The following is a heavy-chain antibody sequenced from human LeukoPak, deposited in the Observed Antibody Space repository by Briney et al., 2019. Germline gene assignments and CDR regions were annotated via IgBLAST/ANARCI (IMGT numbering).Heavy chain of an antibody. J-gene: IGHJ6*02. V-gene: IGHV1-69*04. Sequence: SVKVSCKASGGTFSSYAISWVRQAPGQGLEWMGRIIPILGIANYAQKFQGRVTITADKSTSTAYMELSSLRSEDTAVYYCAREYIAVAGPVYYYGMDVWGQGTTVTVSS. CDR3: AREYIAVAGPVYYYGMDV. D-gene: IGHD6-19*01. CDR1: GGTFSSYA. CDR2: IIPILGIA.